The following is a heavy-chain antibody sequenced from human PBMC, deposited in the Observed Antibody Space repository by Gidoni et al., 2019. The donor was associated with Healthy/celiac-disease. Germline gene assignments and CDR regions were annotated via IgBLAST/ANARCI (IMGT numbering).Heavy chain of an antibody. V-gene: IGHV3-48*02. CDR3: AREEEGSYWDRAPNWFDP. Sequence: EVQLVESGGGLVQPGGSLRLSCAALGLPFSSYSMNWVRQAPGKGLEWVSYISSSSSTIYYADSVKGRFTISRDNAKNSLYLQMNSLRDEDTAVYYCAREEEGSYWDRAPNWFDPWGQGTLVTVSS. CDR2: ISSSSSTI. CDR1: GLPFSSYS. D-gene: IGHD1-26*01. J-gene: IGHJ5*02.